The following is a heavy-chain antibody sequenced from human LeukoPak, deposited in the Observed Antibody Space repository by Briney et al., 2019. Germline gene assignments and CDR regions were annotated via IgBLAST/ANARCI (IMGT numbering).Heavy chain of an antibody. CDR2: IYTSGSA. CDR1: GDSFSDYY. V-gene: IGHV4-4*09. CDR3: ARRGGSSSSNWFDP. D-gene: IGHD6-6*01. Sequence: SETLSLTCTVSGDSFSDYYWSWIRQPPGKGLEWIGYIYTSGSATYNPSLKSRVTISIDTSKNQFSLKLGSATAADTAMYYCARRGGSSSSNWFDPWGQGTLVTVSS. J-gene: IGHJ5*02.